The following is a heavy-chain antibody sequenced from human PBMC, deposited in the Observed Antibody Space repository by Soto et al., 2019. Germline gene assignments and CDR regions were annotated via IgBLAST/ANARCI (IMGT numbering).Heavy chain of an antibody. CDR1: SGSISSSNW. V-gene: IGHV4-4*02. Sequence: QVQLQESGPGLVKPSGTLSLTCAVSSGSISSSNWWSWVRQPPGKGLEWIGEIYHSGRTNYNPSLKSRGTISVDKSKNQFSLKLSSVTAADTAVYYCARGVVVPAAMNPYYYYYMDVWGKGTTVTVSS. J-gene: IGHJ6*03. CDR2: IYHSGRT. CDR3: ARGVVVPAAMNPYYYYYMDV. D-gene: IGHD2-2*01.